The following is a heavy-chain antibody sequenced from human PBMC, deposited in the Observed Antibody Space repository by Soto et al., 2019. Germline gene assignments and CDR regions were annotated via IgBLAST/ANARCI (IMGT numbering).Heavy chain of an antibody. CDR3: ARGYLDGGDYVFLQYYYYYYSMDV. J-gene: IGHJ6*03. Sequence: QVQLQQWGAGLLKPSATLSLTCAVYGGSFSGYYWSWIRQPPGKGLEWIGEINHSGSTNYNPSPKSRVTISVGTSKNQFSLKLSSVTAADTAVYYCARGYLDGGDYVFLQYYYYYYSMDVWGKGTTVTVSS. CDR1: GGSFSGYY. V-gene: IGHV4-34*01. D-gene: IGHD4-17*01. CDR2: INHSGST.